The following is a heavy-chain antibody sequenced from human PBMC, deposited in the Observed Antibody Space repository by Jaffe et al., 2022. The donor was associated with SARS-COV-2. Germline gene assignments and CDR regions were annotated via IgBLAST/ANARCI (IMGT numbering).Heavy chain of an antibody. Sequence: EVQLVESGGDLVQPGGSLRLSCAASGFTFRTYWMDWVRQAPGKGLEWVANINQDGSRKNYVDSVKGRFTISRDNAKTSLFLQMNDLRVEDTAVYYCARDLLGASCHWGQGILVTVSS. CDR1: GFTFRTYW. J-gene: IGHJ4*02. D-gene: IGHD1-26*01. CDR2: INQDGSRK. CDR3: ARDLLGASCH. V-gene: IGHV3-7*03.